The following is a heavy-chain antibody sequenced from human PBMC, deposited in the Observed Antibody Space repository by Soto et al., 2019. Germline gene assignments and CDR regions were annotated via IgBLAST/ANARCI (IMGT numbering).Heavy chain of an antibody. V-gene: IGHV4-59*01. Sequence: SETLSLTCTVSGGSISSYYWSWIRQPPGKGLEWIGYIYYSGSTNYNPSLKSRVTISVDTSKNQFSLKLSSVTAADTAVYYCARDGDGVPAARSNYYYYYGVDVWGQGTTVTVS. J-gene: IGHJ6*02. D-gene: IGHD2-2*01. CDR3: ARDGDGVPAARSNYYYYYGVDV. CDR1: GGSISSYY. CDR2: IYYSGST.